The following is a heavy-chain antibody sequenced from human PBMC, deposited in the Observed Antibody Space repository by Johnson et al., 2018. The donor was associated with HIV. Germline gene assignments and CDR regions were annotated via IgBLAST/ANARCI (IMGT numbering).Heavy chain of an antibody. V-gene: IGHV3-30*19. CDR3: AREGRSGLDAFDI. Sequence: QVQLVESGGGVVQPGRSLRLSCAASGFTFSSYGMHWVRQAPGKGLEWVAVISYDGSSKYYADSVKGRFTISRDNSKNTLYLQMNSLRAEDTAVYYCAREGRSGLDAFDIWGQGTMVTVSS. CDR1: GFTFSSYG. D-gene: IGHD3-3*01. J-gene: IGHJ3*02. CDR2: ISYDGSSK.